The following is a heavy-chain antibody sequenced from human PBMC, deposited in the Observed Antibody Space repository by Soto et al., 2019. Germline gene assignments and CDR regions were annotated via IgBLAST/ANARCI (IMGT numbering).Heavy chain of an antibody. J-gene: IGHJ5*02. CDR3: ARDAIGDATNWFDP. V-gene: IGHV3-48*02. CDR1: GFTFSSYA. CDR2: ISMSGTTM. Sequence: EVRLVESGGGLAQPGGSLRLSCAASGFTFSSYAMNWVRQSPGKGLEWVSYISMSGTTMFYADSVKGRFTISRDNAKKSLFLQMNSLRDEDTAMYYCARDAIGDATNWFDPWGQGTLVPVSS.